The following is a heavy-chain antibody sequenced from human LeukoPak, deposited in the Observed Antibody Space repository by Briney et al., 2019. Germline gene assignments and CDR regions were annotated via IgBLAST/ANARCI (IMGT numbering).Heavy chain of an antibody. CDR3: AKDLGWIHFAY. V-gene: IGHV3-20*04. Sequence: GGSLRLSCAASGFTFDDYGMSWVRQAPGKGLEWVSGINWNGGSTGYADSVKGRFTISRDNSKNTLYLQMNSLRAEDTAVYYCAKDLGWIHFAYWGQGTLVTVSS. D-gene: IGHD5-18*01. CDR1: GFTFDDYG. CDR2: INWNGGST. J-gene: IGHJ4*02.